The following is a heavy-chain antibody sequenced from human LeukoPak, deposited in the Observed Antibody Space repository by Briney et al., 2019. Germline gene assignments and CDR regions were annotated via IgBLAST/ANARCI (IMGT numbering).Heavy chain of an antibody. J-gene: IGHJ4*02. CDR2: IYTSGST. D-gene: IGHD3-10*01. V-gene: IGHV4-61*02. CDR1: GGSFSSGSYY. Sequence: SETLSLTCTVSGGSFSSGSYYWSWIRQPAGKGLEWIGRIYTSGSTNYNPSLKSRVTISVDTSKNQFSLKLSSVTAADTAVYYCARRLYGSGSYYFDYWGQGTLVTVSS. CDR3: ARRLYGSGSYYFDY.